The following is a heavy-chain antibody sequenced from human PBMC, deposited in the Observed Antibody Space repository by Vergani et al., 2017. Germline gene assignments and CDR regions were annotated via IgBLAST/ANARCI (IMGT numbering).Heavy chain of an antibody. CDR2: INHSGST. J-gene: IGHJ5*02. CDR1: GGSISSSSYY. Sequence: QVQLQESGPGLVKPSETLSLTCTVSGGSISSSSYYWSWIRQPPGKGLEWIGEINHSGSTNYNPSLKSRGTISVDTSKNQFSLKLASVTAADTAVYDCARKPEGLWFGELSGDFWFDPWGQGTLVTVSS. CDR3: ARKPEGLWFGELSGDFWFDP. D-gene: IGHD3-10*01. V-gene: IGHV4-39*07.